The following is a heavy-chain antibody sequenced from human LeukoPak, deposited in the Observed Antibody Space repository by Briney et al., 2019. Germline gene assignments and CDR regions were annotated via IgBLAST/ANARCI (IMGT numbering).Heavy chain of an antibody. Sequence: ASVKVSCKASGYTFTSYYMHWVRQAPGQGLEWMGIINPSGGSTSYAQKFQGRVTITRNTSISTAYMGLSSLRSEDTAVYYCASGSAQLSLVVFDIGGKGKRVTVSS. J-gene: IGHJ3*02. D-gene: IGHD3-16*02. V-gene: IGHV1-46*01. CDR2: INPSGGST. CDR3: ASGSAQLSLVVFDI. CDR1: GYTFTSYY.